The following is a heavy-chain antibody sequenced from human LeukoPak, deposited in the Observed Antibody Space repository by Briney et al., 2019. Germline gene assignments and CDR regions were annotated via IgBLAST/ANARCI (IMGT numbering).Heavy chain of an antibody. CDR2: IGTSGDT. D-gene: IGHD6-19*01. Sequence: GRSLRLSCAASGFTFSSYDMHWVRQATGKGLEWVSVIGTSGDTYYAGSVKGRFTISRENAKNSLYLQMNSLTAGDTAVYFCSRVGSSGWPNYFDSWGQGTLVTVSS. V-gene: IGHV3-13*04. CDR3: SRVGSSGWPNYFDS. CDR1: GFTFSSYD. J-gene: IGHJ4*02.